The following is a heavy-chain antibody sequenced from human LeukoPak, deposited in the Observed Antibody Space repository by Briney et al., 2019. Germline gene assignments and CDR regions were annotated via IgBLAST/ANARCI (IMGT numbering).Heavy chain of an antibody. CDR3: ARDTYYYDSSGYGESPYYYYYMDV. CDR1: GGSISSYY. CDR2: IYYSGST. V-gene: IGHV4-59*01. J-gene: IGHJ6*03. Sequence: EASETLSLTCTVSGGSISSYYWSWLRQPPRKGLEWIGYIYYSGSTNYNPSLKSRVTISVDTSKNQFSLKLSSVTAADTAVYYCARDTYYYDSSGYGESPYYYYYMDVWGKGTTVTVSS. D-gene: IGHD3-22*01.